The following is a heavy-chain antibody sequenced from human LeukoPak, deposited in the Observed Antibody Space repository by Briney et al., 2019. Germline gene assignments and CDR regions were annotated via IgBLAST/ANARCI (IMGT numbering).Heavy chain of an antibody. CDR1: GFTFSSYA. J-gene: IGHJ3*02. CDR3: ARDLDGAVAFDI. D-gene: IGHD1-1*01. CDR2: ISGSGGST. V-gene: IGHV3-23*01. Sequence: PGGSLRLSCAASGFTFSSYAMSWVRQAPGKGLEWVSGISGSGGSTYYADSVKGRFTISRDNSKNTLYLQMNSLRAEDTAVYYCARDLDGAVAFDIWGQGTMVTVSS.